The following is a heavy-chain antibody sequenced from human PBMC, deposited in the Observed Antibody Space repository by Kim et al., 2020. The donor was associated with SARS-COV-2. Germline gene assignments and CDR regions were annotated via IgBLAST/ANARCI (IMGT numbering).Heavy chain of an antibody. J-gene: IGHJ4*02. CDR3: AASRLLWFGELAY. Sequence: NLAQKFQERVTITRDMSTSTAYMELSSLRSEDTAVYYCAASRLLWFGELAYWGQGTLVTVSS. V-gene: IGHV1-58*01. D-gene: IGHD3-10*01.